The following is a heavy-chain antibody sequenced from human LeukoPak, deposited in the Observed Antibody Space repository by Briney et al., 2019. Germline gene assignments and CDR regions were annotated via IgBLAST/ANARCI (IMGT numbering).Heavy chain of an antibody. CDR2: IIPIFATA. CDR1: GGTFSSYA. V-gene: IGHV1-69*13. Sequence: SVKVSCKASGGTFSSYAISWVRQAPGQGLEWMGGIIPIFATANYAQKFQGRVTITADESTSTAYMELSSLRSEDTAVYYCARDPSKMGVRYYNWFDPWGQGTLVTVSS. CDR3: ARDPSKMGVRYYNWFDP. J-gene: IGHJ5*02. D-gene: IGHD3-16*01.